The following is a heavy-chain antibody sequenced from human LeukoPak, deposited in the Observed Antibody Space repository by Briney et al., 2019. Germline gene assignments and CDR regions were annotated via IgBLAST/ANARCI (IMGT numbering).Heavy chain of an antibody. J-gene: IGHJ6*02. Sequence: GGSLRLSCAASGFTFSSYSMNWVRQAPGKGLEWVSFIRSSSSYIYYADSVKGRFTISRDNAKNSLYLQMNSLRAEDTAVYYCARALRVITVWDAMDVWGQGTTVTVSS. CDR1: GFTFSSYS. CDR2: IRSSSSYI. CDR3: ARALRVITVWDAMDV. D-gene: IGHD2-21*01. V-gene: IGHV3-21*01.